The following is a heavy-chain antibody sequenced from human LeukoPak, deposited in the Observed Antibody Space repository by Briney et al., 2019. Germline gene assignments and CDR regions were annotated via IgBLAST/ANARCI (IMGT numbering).Heavy chain of an antibody. J-gene: IGHJ4*02. CDR2: MYTSGST. D-gene: IGHD1-26*01. CDR1: GGSISTGSYY. V-gene: IGHV4-61*02. CDR3: ARARYSGLSWGTYYFDY. Sequence: PSQTLSLTCTVSGGSISTGSYYWTWIRQPAGKGLEWIGRMYTSGSTNYNPSLKSRVTISVDTSKNQFSLKLSSVTAADTAVYYCARARYSGLSWGTYYFDYWGQGTLVTVSS.